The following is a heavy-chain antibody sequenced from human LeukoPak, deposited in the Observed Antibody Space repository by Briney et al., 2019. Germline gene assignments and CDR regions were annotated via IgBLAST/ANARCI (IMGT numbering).Heavy chain of an antibody. D-gene: IGHD3-3*01. Sequence: GGSLRLSCAASGFTFSSYSMNWVRRAPGKGLEWVSSISSSSSYIYYADSVKGRFTISRDNAKNSLYLQMNSLRAEDTAVYYCARGPETAGWSGYPQYFDYWGQGTLVTVSS. J-gene: IGHJ4*02. CDR2: ISSSSSYI. CDR1: GFTFSSYS. CDR3: ARGPETAGWSGYPQYFDY. V-gene: IGHV3-21*01.